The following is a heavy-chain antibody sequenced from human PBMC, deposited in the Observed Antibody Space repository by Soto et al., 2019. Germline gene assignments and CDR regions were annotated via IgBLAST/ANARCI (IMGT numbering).Heavy chain of an antibody. V-gene: IGHV4-34*01. CDR1: GGSFSGYY. CDR2: INHSGST. J-gene: IGHJ5*02. CDR3: ARGKYYYDSSGYKVWFDP. Sequence: SETLSLTCAVYGGSFSGYYWSWIRQPPGKGLEWIGEINHSGSTNYNPSLKSRVTISVDTSKNQFSLKLSSVTAADTAVYYCARGKYYYDSSGYKVWFDPWGQGTLVTVSS. D-gene: IGHD3-22*01.